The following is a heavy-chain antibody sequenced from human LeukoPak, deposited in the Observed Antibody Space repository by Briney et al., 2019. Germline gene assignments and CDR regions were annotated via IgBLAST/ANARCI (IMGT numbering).Heavy chain of an antibody. V-gene: IGHV1-18*01. Sequence: GASVKVSCKASGYTFTSYGFTWVRQAPGHGFEWMGWISAYNGDTNYAQRLQGRVTMTTDTSTNTAYMELRSLRSDDTAVYYCARGGAILTGSDVWGQGTMVTVSS. CDR1: GYTFTSYG. CDR2: ISAYNGDT. D-gene: IGHD3-9*01. J-gene: IGHJ3*01. CDR3: ARGGAILTGSDV.